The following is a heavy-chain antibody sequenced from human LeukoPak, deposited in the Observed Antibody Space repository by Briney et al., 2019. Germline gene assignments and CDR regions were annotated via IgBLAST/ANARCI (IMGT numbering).Heavy chain of an antibody. CDR2: INSDGSST. D-gene: IGHD1-20*01. Sequence: EGSLRLSCAASGFTFSRYWMHWVRQAPGKGLVWVSHINSDGSSTSYADSVKGRFTISRDNAKNTLYLQMNSLRAEDMAVYYCARSRYNWNDGDDAFDIWGQGTMVTVSS. J-gene: IGHJ3*02. V-gene: IGHV3-74*01. CDR3: ARSRYNWNDGDDAFDI. CDR1: GFTFSRYW.